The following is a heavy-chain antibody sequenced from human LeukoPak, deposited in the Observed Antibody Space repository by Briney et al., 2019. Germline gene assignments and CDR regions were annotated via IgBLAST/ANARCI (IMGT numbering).Heavy chain of an antibody. V-gene: IGHV3-48*01. J-gene: IGHJ3*02. D-gene: IGHD3-22*01. Sequence: GGSLTLSCAASGFTFSSYRMNWLRQAPGKGLEWVTYISSSSSTIYHADPVKGRFTISRANAKDSLYLKMNSLRAEDTAVYYWARSDSSGVIWGQGTMVTVSS. CDR1: GFTFSSYR. CDR3: ARSDSSGVI. CDR2: ISSSSSTI.